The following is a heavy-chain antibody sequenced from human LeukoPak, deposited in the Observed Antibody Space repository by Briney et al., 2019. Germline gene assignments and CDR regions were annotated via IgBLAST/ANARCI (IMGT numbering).Heavy chain of an antibody. Sequence: SETLSLTCTVSGGSISSYYWGWIRQSPGKGLEWIGYIYHTGSTNYNPSLKSRVTMSIDLSKNQFSLRLNSVTAADTAVYYCATAPNVYYYDYWGQGALVTVSS. CDR3: ATAPNVYYYDY. CDR2: IYHTGST. CDR1: GGSISSYY. V-gene: IGHV4-59*08. D-gene: IGHD2-8*01. J-gene: IGHJ4*02.